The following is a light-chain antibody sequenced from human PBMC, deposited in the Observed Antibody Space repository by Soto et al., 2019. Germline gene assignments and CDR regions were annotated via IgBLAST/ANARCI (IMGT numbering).Light chain of an antibody. CDR1: QSVSSSY. Sequence: EIVLTQSPGTLSLSPGERATLSCRASQSVSSSYLAWYQQKPGQAPRLLIYGASSRATGIPDRFSGSGSGTDFTLTISRLEPEDFAVNYCQQYGSSLWTFGQGTKVEIK. V-gene: IGKV3-20*01. J-gene: IGKJ1*01. CDR3: QQYGSSLWT. CDR2: GAS.